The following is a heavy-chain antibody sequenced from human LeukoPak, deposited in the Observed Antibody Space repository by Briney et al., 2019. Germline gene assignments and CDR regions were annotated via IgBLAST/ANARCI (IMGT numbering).Heavy chain of an antibody. J-gene: IGHJ4*02. V-gene: IGHV4-39*07. D-gene: IGHD6-13*01. CDR2: IYYSGST. CDR1: GGSISSSSYY. CDR3: ARVGDPGYSSS. Sequence: SETLSLTCTVSGGSISSSSYYWGWLRQPPGKGLEWIGSIYYSGSTYYNPSLKSRVTISVDTSKNQFSLKLSSVTAADTAVYYCARVGDPGYSSSWGQGTLVTVSS.